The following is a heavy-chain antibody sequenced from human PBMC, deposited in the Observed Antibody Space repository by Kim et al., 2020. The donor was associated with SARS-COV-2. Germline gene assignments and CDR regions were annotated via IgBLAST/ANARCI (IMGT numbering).Heavy chain of an antibody. J-gene: IGHJ6*02. Sequence: GGSLRLSCSASGFTFSSYAMHWVRQAPGKGLEYVSAISSNGGSTYYADSVKGRFTISRDNSKNTLYLQMSSLRAEDTAVYYCVKARYYDFWSGSGNYYGMDVWGQGTTVTVSS. D-gene: IGHD3-3*01. CDR1: GFTFSSYA. CDR3: VKARYYDFWSGSGNYYGMDV. V-gene: IGHV3-64D*09. CDR2: ISSNGGST.